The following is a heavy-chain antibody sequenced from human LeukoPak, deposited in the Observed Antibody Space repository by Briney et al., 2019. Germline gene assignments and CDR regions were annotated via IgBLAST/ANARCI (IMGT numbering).Heavy chain of an antibody. J-gene: IGHJ3*02. CDR1: GFTFSSYG. D-gene: IGHD2-15*01. V-gene: IGHV3-30*02. CDR2: IRYDGSNK. Sequence: GGSLRLSCAASGFTFSSYGMHGARQAPGKGREGVAFIRYDGSNKYYADSVRGRFTISRDNSENTLYLQMNSLRAEATAVYYCAKPTIIVSRGGAFDIWGQGTMVTVSS. CDR3: AKPTIIVSRGGAFDI.